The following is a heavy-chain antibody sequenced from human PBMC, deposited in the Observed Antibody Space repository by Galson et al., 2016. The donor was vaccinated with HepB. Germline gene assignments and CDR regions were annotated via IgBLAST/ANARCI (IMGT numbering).Heavy chain of an antibody. V-gene: IGHV3-74*01. J-gene: IGHJ4*02. Sequence: SLRLSCAASGFTSSSYWMNWFRQAPGKEMVWVSRINGDGSSTTYADSVKGRFTISRDNAKNTLYLQMSSLGAEDTAVYYCARGHSANSFILDYWGQGTLVTVSP. CDR3: ARGHSANSFILDY. CDR2: INGDGSST. CDR1: GFTSSSYW. D-gene: IGHD4/OR15-4a*01.